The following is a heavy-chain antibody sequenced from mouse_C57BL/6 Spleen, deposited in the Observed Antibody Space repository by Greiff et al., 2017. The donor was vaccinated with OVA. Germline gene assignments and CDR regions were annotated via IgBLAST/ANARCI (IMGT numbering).Heavy chain of an antibody. D-gene: IGHD2-2*01. CDR2: ISYSGST. CDR1: GYSITSGYD. V-gene: IGHV3-1*01. Sequence: EVQLVESGPGMVKPSQSLSLTCTVTGYSITSGYDWHWIRHFPGNKLEWMGYISYSGSTNYNPSLKSRISITHDTSKNHFFLKLNSVTTEDTATYYCARSYGYGGAWFAYWGQGTLVTVSA. CDR3: ARSYGYGGAWFAY. J-gene: IGHJ3*01.